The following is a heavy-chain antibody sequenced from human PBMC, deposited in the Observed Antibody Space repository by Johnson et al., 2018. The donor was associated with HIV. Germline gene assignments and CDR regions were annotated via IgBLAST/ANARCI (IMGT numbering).Heavy chain of an antibody. D-gene: IGHD3-22*01. V-gene: IGHV3-30*04. Sequence: QEKLVESGGGLVQPGGSLRLSCAASGFTFSSYAMHWVRQAPGKGLEWVAVISYDGSNKYYADSVKGRFTISRDNSRNTWYLHFNSLRAVDTAVYYCARDRRYYDRSGYYHDACDIWGQGTMVTVSS. CDR1: GFTFSSYA. CDR3: ARDRRYYDRSGYYHDACDI. CDR2: ISYDGSNK. J-gene: IGHJ3*02.